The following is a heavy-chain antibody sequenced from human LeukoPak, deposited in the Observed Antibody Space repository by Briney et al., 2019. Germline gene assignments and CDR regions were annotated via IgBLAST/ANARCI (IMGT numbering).Heavy chain of an antibody. Sequence: GGSMRLSCAASGFTVSSNYMSWVRQAPGKGLEWVSRINTDGSSTSYADSVKGRFTISRDNAKNTLYLQMNSLRAEDTAVYYCARKYSGGSSSLDYWGQGTLVTVSS. CDR1: GFTVSSNY. CDR2: INTDGSST. V-gene: IGHV3-74*01. J-gene: IGHJ4*02. D-gene: IGHD1-26*01. CDR3: ARKYSGGSSSLDY.